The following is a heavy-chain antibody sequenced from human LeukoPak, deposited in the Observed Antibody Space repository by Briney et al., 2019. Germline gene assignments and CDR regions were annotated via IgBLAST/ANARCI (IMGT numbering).Heavy chain of an antibody. J-gene: IGHJ4*02. CDR2: VNSDGSAT. CDR3: TSYYETN. V-gene: IGHV3-74*01. D-gene: IGHD3-22*01. CDR1: GFIFTKYW. Sequence: GGSLRLSCAASGFIFTKYWMHWVRQAPGKGLVWVSHVNSDGSATSYADSVKGRFTISRDNAKNTVYLHMNSLRVEDTAVYYCTSYYETNWGQGTLVTVSS.